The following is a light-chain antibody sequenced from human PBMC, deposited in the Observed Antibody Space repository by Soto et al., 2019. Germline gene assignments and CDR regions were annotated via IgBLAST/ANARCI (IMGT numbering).Light chain of an antibody. CDR3: LQDHSYPLT. CDR1: QDIRTG. V-gene: IGKV1-6*01. J-gene: IGKJ4*01. CDR2: AAS. Sequence: AIQMTQSPSSLSAPVGDRVTITCRASQDIRTGLGWFQQKPGEAPKLLISAASTLQSGVPSRFSGSGSGTDFILTISSLQPEDFATYYCLQDHSYPLTFGGGTKVEIK.